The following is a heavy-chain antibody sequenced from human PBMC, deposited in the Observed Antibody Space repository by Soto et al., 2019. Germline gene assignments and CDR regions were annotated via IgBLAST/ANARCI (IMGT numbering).Heavy chain of an antibody. CDR2: ISSSSSYI. CDR1: GFTFSSYS. D-gene: IGHD1-1*01. CDR3: ARDPNWRAFDI. J-gene: IGHJ3*02. V-gene: IGHV3-21*01. Sequence: GGSLRLPCAASGFTFSSYSMNWVRQAPGKGLEWVSSISSSSSYIYYADSVKGRFTISRDNAKNSLYLQMNSLRAEDTAVYYCARDPNWRAFDIWGQGTMVTVSS.